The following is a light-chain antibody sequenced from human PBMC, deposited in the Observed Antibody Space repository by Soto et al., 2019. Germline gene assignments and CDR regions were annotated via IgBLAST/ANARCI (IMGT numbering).Light chain of an antibody. CDR3: SSYTSSMTNV. J-gene: IGLJ1*01. V-gene: IGLV2-14*03. Sequence: QSALTQPASVSVSPGQSITISCTGTSSDVGGYNSVSWYQHHPGKAPKLIPYDVGDRPSGVSYRFSGSKSGNTASLTISGLQAADEADYFCSSYTSSMTNVFGSGTKVTVL. CDR2: DVG. CDR1: SSDVGGYNS.